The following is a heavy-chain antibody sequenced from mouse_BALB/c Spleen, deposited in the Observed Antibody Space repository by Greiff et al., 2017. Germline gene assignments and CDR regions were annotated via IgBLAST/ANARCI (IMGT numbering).Heavy chain of an antibody. CDR2: ILPGSGST. CDR1: GYTFSSYW. CDR3: ARGGYVYGPRFAY. D-gene: IGHD3-1*01. Sequence: VQLQQSGAELMKPGASVKISCKATGYTFSSYWIEWVKQRPGHGLEWIGEILPGSGSTNYNEKFKGKATFTADTSSNTAYMQLSSLTSEDSAVYYCARGGYVYGPRFAYWGQGTLVTVSA. J-gene: IGHJ3*01. V-gene: IGHV1-9*01.